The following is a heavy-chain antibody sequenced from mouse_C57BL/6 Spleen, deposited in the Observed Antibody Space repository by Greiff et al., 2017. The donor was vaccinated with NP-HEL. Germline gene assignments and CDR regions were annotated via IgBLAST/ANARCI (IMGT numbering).Heavy chain of an antibody. CDR3: ARGEGYGNYGWYFDV. V-gene: IGHV1-26*01. Sequence: EVQLQQSGPELVKPGASVKISCKASGYTFTDYYMNWVKQSHGKSLEWIGDINPNNGGNSYNQKFKGKATLNVDKSSSTAYMELRSLTSEDSAGYYCARGEGYGNYGWYFDVLGTGTTVTVAS. CDR2: INPNNGGN. D-gene: IGHD2-10*02. J-gene: IGHJ1*03. CDR1: GYTFTDYY.